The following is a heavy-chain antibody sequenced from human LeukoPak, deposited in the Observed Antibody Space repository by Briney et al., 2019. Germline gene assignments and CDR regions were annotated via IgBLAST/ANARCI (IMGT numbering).Heavy chain of an antibody. CDR3: VRAVAGEFDY. V-gene: IGHV3-21*01. D-gene: IGHD6-19*01. CDR1: GFTFSCYS. J-gene: IGHJ4*02. CDR2: ISSSSSYI. Sequence: PGGSLRLSCAASGFTFSCYSMNWVRQAPGKGLEWVSSISSSSSYIYYADSVKGRFTISRDNAKNSLYLQMNSLRAEDTAVYYCVRAVAGEFDYWGQGTLVTVSS.